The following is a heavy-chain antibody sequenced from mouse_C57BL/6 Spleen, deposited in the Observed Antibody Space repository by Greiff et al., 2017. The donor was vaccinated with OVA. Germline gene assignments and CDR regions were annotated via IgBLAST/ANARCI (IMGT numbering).Heavy chain of an antibody. CDR2: IHPNSGST. CDR1: GYTFTSYW. Sequence: VQLQQPGAELVKPGASVKLSCKASGYTFTSYWMHWVKQRPGQGLEWIGKIHPNSGSTKYNEKFKSKATLTVDKSSSTAYMQLSSLTSEDSAVYYCARRFGPTTVDAMDYWGQGTSVTVSS. J-gene: IGHJ4*01. D-gene: IGHD1-1*01. V-gene: IGHV1-64*01. CDR3: ARRFGPTTVDAMDY.